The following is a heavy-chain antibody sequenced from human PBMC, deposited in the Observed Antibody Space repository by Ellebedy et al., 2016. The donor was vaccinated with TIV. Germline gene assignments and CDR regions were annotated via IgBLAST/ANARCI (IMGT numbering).Heavy chain of an antibody. CDR2: IIPIFGTA. J-gene: IGHJ4*02. CDR1: GGTFSSYA. Sequence: SVKVSCXASGGTFSSYAISWVRQAPGQGLEWMGGIIPIFGTANYAQKFQGRVTITADKSTSTAYMELRSLRSDDTAVYYCARDRSGSYDYWGQGTLVTVSS. V-gene: IGHV1-69*06. D-gene: IGHD1-26*01. CDR3: ARDRSGSYDY.